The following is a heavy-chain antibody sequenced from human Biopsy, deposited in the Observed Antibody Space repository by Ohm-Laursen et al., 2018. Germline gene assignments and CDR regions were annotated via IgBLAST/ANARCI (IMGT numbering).Heavy chain of an antibody. J-gene: IGHJ1*01. Sequence: ASSVKVSCNAPEGAFSNYGVNWVRQAPGQGLEWLGGNIPILGTGNYAQKFQDRVTVAANTSTSTATMELRSLRSADTAVYYCATKLTGYFHHWGQGTLVIVSS. D-gene: IGHD3-9*01. CDR3: ATKLTGYFHH. V-gene: IGHV1-69*06. CDR2: NIPILGTG. CDR1: EGAFSNYG.